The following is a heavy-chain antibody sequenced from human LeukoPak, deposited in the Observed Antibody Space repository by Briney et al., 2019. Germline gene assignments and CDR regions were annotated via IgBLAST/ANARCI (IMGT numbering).Heavy chain of an antibody. Sequence: ASVKVSCKASGYTFTGYYIHWVRQAPGQGLEWMGWINPNSGGTKYAQKFQGRVTMTRDTSISTAYVELNSLTSDGTAVYYCARGQTVELTSGWYANYWGQGTLVTVSS. J-gene: IGHJ4*02. D-gene: IGHD6-19*01. V-gene: IGHV1-2*02. CDR2: INPNSGGT. CDR3: ARGQTVELTSGWYANY. CDR1: GYTFTGYY.